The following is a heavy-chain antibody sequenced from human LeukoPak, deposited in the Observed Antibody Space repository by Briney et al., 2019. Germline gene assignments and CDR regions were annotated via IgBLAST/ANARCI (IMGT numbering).Heavy chain of an antibody. D-gene: IGHD6-13*01. CDR2: INHSGST. Sequence: SSETLSLTCAVYGGSFSGYYWSWLRQPPGKGLEWIGEINHSGSTNYNPSLKSRVTISVDTSKNQFSLKLSSVTAADTAVYYCARQSGIAAAGDAFDIWGQGTMVTVSS. CDR3: ARQSGIAAAGDAFDI. CDR1: GGSFSGYY. V-gene: IGHV4-34*01. J-gene: IGHJ3*02.